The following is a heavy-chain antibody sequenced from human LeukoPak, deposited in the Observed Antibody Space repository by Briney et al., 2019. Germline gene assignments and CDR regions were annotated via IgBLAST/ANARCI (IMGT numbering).Heavy chain of an antibody. CDR1: GFTVSSNY. J-gene: IGHJ4*02. Sequence: GGSLRLSCAASGFTVSSNYMSWVRQAPGKGLEWVSVIYSGGSTYYPDSVKGRFTISRDNSKNTLYLQMNSLRAEDTAVYYCAKGVAVAGTNDYWGQGTLVTVSS. CDR2: IYSGGST. CDR3: AKGVAVAGTNDY. V-gene: IGHV3-66*01. D-gene: IGHD6-19*01.